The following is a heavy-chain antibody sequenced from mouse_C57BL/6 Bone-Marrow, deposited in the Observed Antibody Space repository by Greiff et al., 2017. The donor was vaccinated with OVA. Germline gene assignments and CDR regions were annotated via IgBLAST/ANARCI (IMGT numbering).Heavy chain of an antibody. Sequence: VKLMESGAELVKPGASVKISCKASGYAFSSYWMNWVKQRPGKGLEWIGQIYPGDGDTNYNGKFKGKATLTADKSSSTAYMQLSSLTSEDSAVYFCARRPLTGYYFDYWGQGTTLTVSS. CDR2: IYPGDGDT. J-gene: IGHJ2*01. D-gene: IGHD4-1*01. V-gene: IGHV1-80*01. CDR1: GYAFSSYW. CDR3: ARRPLTGYYFDY.